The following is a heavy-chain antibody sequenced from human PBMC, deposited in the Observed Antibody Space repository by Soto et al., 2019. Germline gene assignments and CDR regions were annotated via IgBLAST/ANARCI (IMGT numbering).Heavy chain of an antibody. J-gene: IGHJ4*02. V-gene: IGHV3-30-3*01. CDR1: GFTFSSYA. CDR2: ISYDGSDK. Sequence: GGSLRLSCAASGFTFSSYAMHWVRQAPGKGLEWVAVISYDGSDKYYADSVKGRFTISRDNSKNTLYLQMNSLRAEDTAVYYCARATGTMIVVVMYYFDYWGQGTLVTVSS. D-gene: IGHD3-22*01. CDR3: ARATGTMIVVVMYYFDY.